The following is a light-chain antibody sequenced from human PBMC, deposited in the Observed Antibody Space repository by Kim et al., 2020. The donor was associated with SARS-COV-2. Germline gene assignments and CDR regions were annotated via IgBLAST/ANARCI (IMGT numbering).Light chain of an antibody. J-gene: IGLJ2*01. Sequence: SSELTQDPAVSVALGQTVRITCQGDSLRSYYASWYQQKPGQAPVLVIYGKNNRPSGIPDRFSCSSSGNTASLTITGAQAEEEADYYCNSRDSSGNHVVFG. CDR3: NSRDSSGNHVV. CDR2: GKN. V-gene: IGLV3-19*01. CDR1: SLRSYY.